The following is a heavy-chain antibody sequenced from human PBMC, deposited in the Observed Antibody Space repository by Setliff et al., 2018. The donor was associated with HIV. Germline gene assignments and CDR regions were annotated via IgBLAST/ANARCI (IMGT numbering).Heavy chain of an antibody. CDR2: IYSTGNT. D-gene: IGHD1-1*01. CDR1: GGSMTGQY. V-gene: IGHV4-59*11. Sequence: SETLSLTCTVSGGSMTGQYWSWIRQPPGKGLEWIGYIYSTGNTYYSPSLKSRVTISIDTSKNQFSLKLTSVTAADTAVYYCARLEPNSYYYYMDVWGKGTTVTVSS. CDR3: ARLEPNSYYYYMDV. J-gene: IGHJ6*03.